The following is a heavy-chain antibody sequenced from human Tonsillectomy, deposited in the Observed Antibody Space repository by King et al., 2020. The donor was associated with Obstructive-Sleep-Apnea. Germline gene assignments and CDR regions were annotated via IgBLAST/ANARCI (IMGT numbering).Heavy chain of an antibody. CDR1: GGSFSGYY. CDR2: INHSGST. Sequence: VQLQQWGAGLLKPSETLSLTCAVYGGSFSGYYWSWIRQPPGKGLEWIGEINHSGSTNYNPSLKSRVTISVDTSKNQFSLKLSSVTAADTAVYYCASSPKGGYCSSTGCYASLWYFDLWGRGTLVTVSS. D-gene: IGHD2-2*01. V-gene: IGHV4-34*01. J-gene: IGHJ2*01. CDR3: ASSPKGGYCSSTGCYASLWYFDL.